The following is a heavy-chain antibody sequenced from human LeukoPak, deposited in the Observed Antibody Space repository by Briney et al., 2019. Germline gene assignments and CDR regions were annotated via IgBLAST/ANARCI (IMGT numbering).Heavy chain of an antibody. CDR2: ISASGDNT. CDR1: GFTFSSYA. V-gene: IGHV3-23*01. D-gene: IGHD1-26*01. J-gene: IGHJ4*02. CDR3: AKDLGYRGVGATPDY. Sequence: PGGSLRLSCAASGFTFSSYAMSWVRQAPGRGQEWVSGISASGDNTYYAESVKGRFTISRDNSKNTLDLQMNSLRVEDTAVYYCAKDLGYRGVGATPDYWGQGTLVTVSS.